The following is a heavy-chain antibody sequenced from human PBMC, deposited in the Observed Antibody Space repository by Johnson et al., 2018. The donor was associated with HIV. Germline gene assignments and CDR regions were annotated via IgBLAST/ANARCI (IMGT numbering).Heavy chain of an antibody. CDR3: ASDWGSRHAFEI. Sequence: QVQLVESGGGVVRPGGSQRLSCAASGFTFDDYGMHWVRLAPGKGLEWVAFTAHDESITHYADSVKSRFTISRDNSKTTRYLQMNSLRAEDTAVYYCASDWGSRHAFEIWGQGTMVTVSS. V-gene: IGHV3-30*03. J-gene: IGHJ3*02. CDR1: GFTFDDYG. CDR2: TAHDESIT. D-gene: IGHD7-27*01.